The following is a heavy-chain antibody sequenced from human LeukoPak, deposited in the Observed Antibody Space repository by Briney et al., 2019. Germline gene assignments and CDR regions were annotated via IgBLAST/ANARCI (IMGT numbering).Heavy chain of an antibody. CDR3: ARATLSDYYFNY. V-gene: IGHV1-46*01. CDR2: INPSGGST. Sequence: ASVKVSCKASGYTFTSYDINWVRQAPGQGLEWMGIINPSGGSTSYAQKFQGRVTMTRDTSTNTVYMELSSLRSEDTAVYFCARATLSDYYFNYWGQGTLVTVSS. J-gene: IGHJ4*02. CDR1: GYTFTSYD.